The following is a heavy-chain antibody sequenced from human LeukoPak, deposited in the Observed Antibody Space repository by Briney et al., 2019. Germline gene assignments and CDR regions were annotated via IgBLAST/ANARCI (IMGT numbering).Heavy chain of an antibody. V-gene: IGHV4-34*01. CDR3: ARVARCTSCFDVDY. D-gene: IGHD2-2*01. Sequence: SETLSLTCAVYGGSFSGDFWSWIRQSPGKGLEWIGEINHGGSTTYNPSLQSRVTISVDTSKNQFSLTLSSVTAADTAVYYCARVARCTSCFDVDYWGQGTLVTVSS. CDR1: GGSFSGDF. CDR2: INHGGST. J-gene: IGHJ4*02.